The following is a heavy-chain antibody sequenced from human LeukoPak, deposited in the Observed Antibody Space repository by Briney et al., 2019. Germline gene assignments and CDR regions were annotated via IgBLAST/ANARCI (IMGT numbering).Heavy chain of an antibody. V-gene: IGHV3-30-3*02. Sequence: GGSLRLSCAASGFTFSSYAMHWVRQAPGKGLEWVAVISYDGSNKYYADSVKGRFTISRDNSKNTLYLQMSSLRAEDTAVYYCAKTHYYDSSGVPGDYWGQGTLVTVSS. J-gene: IGHJ4*02. D-gene: IGHD3-22*01. CDR1: GFTFSSYA. CDR2: ISYDGSNK. CDR3: AKTHYYDSSGVPGDY.